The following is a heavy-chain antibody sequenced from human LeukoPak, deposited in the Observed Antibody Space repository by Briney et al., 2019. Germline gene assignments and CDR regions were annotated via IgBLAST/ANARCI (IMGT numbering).Heavy chain of an antibody. CDR3: ATLATFAKY. D-gene: IGHD3-3*01. CDR2: INAGSGNT. Sequence: GASVKVSCKASGYTFTSYAMHWVRQAPGQRLEWMGWINAGSGNTKYSQKFQGRVTITRDTSASTAYMELSSLRSEDTAVYYCATLATFAKYWGQGTLVTVSS. CDR1: GYTFTSYA. J-gene: IGHJ4*02. V-gene: IGHV1-3*01.